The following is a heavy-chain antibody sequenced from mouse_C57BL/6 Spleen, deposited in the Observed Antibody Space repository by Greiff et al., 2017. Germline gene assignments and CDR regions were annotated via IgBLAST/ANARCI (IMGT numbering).Heavy chain of an antibody. J-gene: IGHJ1*03. Sequence: VQLQQSGAELVRPGSSVKMSCKTSGYTFTSYGINWVKQRPGQGLEWIGYIYIGNGYTEYTEKFKGKATLTSDTSSSTAYMQLNSLTSEDSAIYFCARSDYGSSYDWDLDVWGTGTTVTVSS. CDR2: IYIGNGYT. CDR1: GYTFTSYG. D-gene: IGHD1-1*01. CDR3: ARSDYGSSYDWDLDV. V-gene: IGHV1-58*01.